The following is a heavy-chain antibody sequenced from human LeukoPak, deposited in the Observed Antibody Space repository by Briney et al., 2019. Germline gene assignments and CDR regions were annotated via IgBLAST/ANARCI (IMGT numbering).Heavy chain of an antibody. CDR1: GGSISSGDYY. CDR3: ARVMGSGWTGFDY. CDR2: IYYSGNT. V-gene: IGHV4-30-4*02. Sequence: PSETLSLTCTVSGGSISSGDYYWSWIRQPPGKGLEWIGYIYYSGNTYYNPSLKSRVTISVDTSKNQFSLKLSSVTAADTAVYYCARVMGSGWTGFDYWGQGTLVTVSS. D-gene: IGHD6-19*01. J-gene: IGHJ4*02.